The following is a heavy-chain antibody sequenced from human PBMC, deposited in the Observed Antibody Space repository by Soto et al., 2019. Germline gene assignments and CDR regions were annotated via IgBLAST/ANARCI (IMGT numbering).Heavy chain of an antibody. CDR2: VKTRDYGGTV. CDR3: NAYTINVRWGFV. V-gene: IGHV3-15*07. D-gene: IGHD2-21*01. Sequence: EVQLVESGGGLVKPGGSLRLSCAASGFPFNNAWMNWVRQAPGKGLEWVGRVKTRDYGGTVDYAAPVKGRFIISRDDSINTMFLQMNSLQTEDTAVYYCNAYTINVRWGFVWGQGTTVTVSS. CDR1: GFPFNNAW. J-gene: IGHJ3*01.